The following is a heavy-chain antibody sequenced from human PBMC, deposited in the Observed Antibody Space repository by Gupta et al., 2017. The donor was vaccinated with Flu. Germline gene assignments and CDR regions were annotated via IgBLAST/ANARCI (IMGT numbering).Heavy chain of an antibody. CDR3: ARGHWDY. J-gene: IGHJ4*02. CDR2: ISSSSDV. Sequence: EVQLVESGGGLVQPGGSLRLSCAASGFPFSTYEMNWVRQAPGKGLEWVSFISSSSDVYYADSVKGRFTISRDNAKNSVYLQMNSLRGEDTAVYYCARGHWDYWGQGTLVTVSS. CDR1: GFPFSTYE. V-gene: IGHV3-48*03.